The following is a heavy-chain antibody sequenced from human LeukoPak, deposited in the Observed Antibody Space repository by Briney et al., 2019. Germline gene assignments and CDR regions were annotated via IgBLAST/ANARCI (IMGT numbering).Heavy chain of an antibody. J-gene: IGHJ4*02. CDR1: GFSFSDYA. D-gene: IGHD6-13*01. CDR3: AKQYGGYFEY. CDR2: MRFDGSIE. Sequence: GGSLRLSCAASGFSFSDYAIYWVRQTPGKGPEWVAFMRFDGSIEYYADSVRGRFTISRDNSKNTLYLQMDSLRPEDTAVYYCAKQYGGYFEYWGQGTLVSVSS. V-gene: IGHV3-30*02.